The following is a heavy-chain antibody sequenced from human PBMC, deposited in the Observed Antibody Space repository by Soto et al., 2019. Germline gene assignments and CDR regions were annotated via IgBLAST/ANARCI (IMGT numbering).Heavy chain of an antibody. D-gene: IGHD3-9*01. J-gene: IGHJ3*02. Sequence: PSETRPSPAVSGGSSSSYYWSWIRQPPGKGLEWIGYMYNTGSTIYNPSLKSRVTISVDTSKNQFSLKLSSVTAADTAVYYCARDLILRSYYIHDAFAIWGQGTMVTVS. CDR1: GGSSSSYY. V-gene: IGHV4-59*01. CDR3: ARDLILRSYYIHDAFAI. CDR2: MYNTGST.